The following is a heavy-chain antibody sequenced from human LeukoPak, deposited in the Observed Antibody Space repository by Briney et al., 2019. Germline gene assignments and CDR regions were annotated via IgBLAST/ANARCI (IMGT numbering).Heavy chain of an antibody. CDR1: GYTFTSYG. CDR3: ARAPSSLLWFGDTLGFDP. CDR2: ISAYNGNT. D-gene: IGHD3-10*01. V-gene: IGHV1-18*01. Sequence: ASVKVSCKASGYTFTSYGISWVRQAPGQGLEWMGRISAYNGNTNYAQKLQGRVTMTTDTSTSTAYMELRSLRSDDTAVYYCARAPSSLLWFGDTLGFDPWGQGTLVTVSS. J-gene: IGHJ5*02.